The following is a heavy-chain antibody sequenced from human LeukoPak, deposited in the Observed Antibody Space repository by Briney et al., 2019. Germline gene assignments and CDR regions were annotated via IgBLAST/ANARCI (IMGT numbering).Heavy chain of an antibody. CDR3: ARGRISLS. V-gene: IGHV3-7*05. D-gene: IGHD3-10*01. CDR1: GFTFSDYW. CDR2: IKPDGSEK. J-gene: IGHJ5*02. Sequence: GGSLRLSCAASGFTFSDYWMSWVRQAPGKGLEWVASIKPDGSEKFYVDSVRGRFTISRDNAKTSLYLQMNSLRAEDTAVYYCARGRISLSWGQGTLVTVSP.